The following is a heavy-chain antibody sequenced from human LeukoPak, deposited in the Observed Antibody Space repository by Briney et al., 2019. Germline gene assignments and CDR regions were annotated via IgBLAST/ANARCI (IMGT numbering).Heavy chain of an antibody. J-gene: IGHJ6*03. CDR3: ASGGIQYYYYMDV. V-gene: IGHV3-7*01. CDR1: GFTFSSYW. Sequence: GGSLRLSCAASGFTFSSYWMSWVRQAPGKGLEWVANIKQDGSEKYYVDSVKGRFTISRDNAKNSLYLQMNSLRAEDTAVYYCASGGIQYYYYMDVWGKGTTVTVSS. D-gene: IGHD5-18*01. CDR2: IKQDGSEK.